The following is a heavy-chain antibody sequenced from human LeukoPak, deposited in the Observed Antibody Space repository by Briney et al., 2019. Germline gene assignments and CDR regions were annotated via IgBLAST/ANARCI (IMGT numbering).Heavy chain of an antibody. J-gene: IGHJ4*02. CDR3: ARRGYGSGSYYNDY. D-gene: IGHD3-10*01. CDR2: IYYSGST. V-gene: IGHV4-59*08. CDR1: GFAFRNCD. Sequence: PGGSLRLSCAASGFAFRNCDMNWVRQAPGKGLEWIGYIYYSGSTNYNPSLKSRVTISVDTSKNQFSLKLSSVTAADTAVYYCARRGYGSGSYYNDYWGQGTLVTVSS.